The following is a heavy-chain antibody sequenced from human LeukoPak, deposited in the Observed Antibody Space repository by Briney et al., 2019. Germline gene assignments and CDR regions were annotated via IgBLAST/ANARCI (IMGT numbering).Heavy chain of an antibody. CDR2: IIPIFGTA. CDR1: GGTFSSYA. V-gene: IGHV1-69*05. Sequence: SVKVSCKASGGTFSSYAISWLRQAPGQGLEWMGGIIPIFGTANYAQKFQGRVTITTDESTSTAYMELSSLRSEDTAVYYCARCGNDFWSGYYYYMDVWGKGTTVTVSS. CDR3: ARCGNDFWSGYYYYMDV. D-gene: IGHD3-3*01. J-gene: IGHJ6*03.